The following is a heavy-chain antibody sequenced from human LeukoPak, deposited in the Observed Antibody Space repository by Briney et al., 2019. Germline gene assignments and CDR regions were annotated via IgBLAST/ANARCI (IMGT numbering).Heavy chain of an antibody. V-gene: IGHV4-59*01. Sequence: SETLSLTCTVSGGSISSYYWSWIRQPPGKGREWIGYIYYSGTTNYNPSLKSRVTISVDTSKNQFSLKLSSVTAADTAVYYCARGVYIAAAQYAYWGQGTLVTVSS. J-gene: IGHJ4*02. CDR1: GGSISSYY. CDR2: IYYSGTT. D-gene: IGHD6-13*01. CDR3: ARGVYIAAAQYAY.